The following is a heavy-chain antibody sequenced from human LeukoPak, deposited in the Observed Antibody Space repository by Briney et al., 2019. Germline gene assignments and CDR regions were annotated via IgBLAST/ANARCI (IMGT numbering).Heavy chain of an antibody. D-gene: IGHD6-19*01. V-gene: IGHV3-48*02. CDR3: ARGTSGWEGYGMDV. J-gene: IGHJ6*02. Sequence: GGSLRLSCAASGFTFSSYSMNWVRQAPGKGLVWVSYISSSSDTIYYADSVKGRFTISRDNAKNSLYLQMNSLRDEDTAVYSCARGTSGWEGYGMDVWGQGTTVTVSS. CDR2: ISSSSDTI. CDR1: GFTFSSYS.